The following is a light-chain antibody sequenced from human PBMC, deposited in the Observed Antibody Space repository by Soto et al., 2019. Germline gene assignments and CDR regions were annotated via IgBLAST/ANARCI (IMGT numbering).Light chain of an antibody. CDR2: AAS. CDR3: QQSYSTPPIT. Sequence: DIQMTQSPSSLSASVADRVTITCRASQSIRRSLNWYQQKPGKAPNLLIYAASSLQSGVPSRFSGSGSGTDFTLTISSLQPEDFATYYCQQSYSTPPITFGQGTRLEIK. CDR1: QSIRRS. V-gene: IGKV1-39*01. J-gene: IGKJ5*01.